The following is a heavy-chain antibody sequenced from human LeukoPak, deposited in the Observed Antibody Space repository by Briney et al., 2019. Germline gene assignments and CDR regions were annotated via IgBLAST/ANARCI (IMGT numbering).Heavy chain of an antibody. J-gene: IGHJ6*02. CDR1: GFTFSSYS. V-gene: IGHV3-21*01. CDR2: ISGSSSYI. CDR3: ARDAGYDFWSGYYNYYYYYGMDV. Sequence: PGGSLRLSCAASGFTFSSYSKNWVRQAPGKGLEWVSSISGSSSYIYYADSVKGRFTISRDNAKNSLYLQMNSLRAEDTAVYYCARDAGYDFWSGYYNYYYYYGMDVWGQGTTVTVS. D-gene: IGHD3-3*01.